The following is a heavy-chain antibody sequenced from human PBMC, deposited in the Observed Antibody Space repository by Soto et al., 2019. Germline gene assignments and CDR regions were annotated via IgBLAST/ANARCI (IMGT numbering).Heavy chain of an antibody. V-gene: IGHV1-69*04. D-gene: IGHD3-22*01. J-gene: IGHJ4*02. CDR1: GGTFSSYT. CDR2: IIPYHGIT. Sequence: SVKVSCKASGGTFSSYTISWVRQAPGQGLEWMGRIIPYHGITNYAQKFQGRVTMTTDTSTSTAYMELRSLRSDDTAVYYCARESYDSSGYCDYWGQGTLVTVSS. CDR3: ARESYDSSGYCDY.